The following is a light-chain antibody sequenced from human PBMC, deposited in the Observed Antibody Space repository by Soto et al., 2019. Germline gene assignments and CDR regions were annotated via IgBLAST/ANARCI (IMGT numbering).Light chain of an antibody. CDR3: CSYTSSRNYV. CDR2: EVT. V-gene: IGLV2-14*01. CDR1: SSDIGAHNF. J-gene: IGLJ1*01. Sequence: QSVLTQPASVSGSPGQAITVSCSGTSSDIGAHNFVSWYQQHPGKAPKVMIYEVTNRPSGVSDRFSGSKSGNTASLTISGLQAEDEADYYCCSYTSSRNYVFGTGTKVTAL.